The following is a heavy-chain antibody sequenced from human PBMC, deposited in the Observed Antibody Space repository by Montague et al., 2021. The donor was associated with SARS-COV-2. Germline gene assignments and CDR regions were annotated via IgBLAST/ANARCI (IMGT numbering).Heavy chain of an antibody. CDR3: AREFRFGMDV. Sequence: ETLSLTCTVFGGSISSYFWNWIRQPAGKGLEWIGRIETSGSTNYSSSLKSRVTMSIDTSKNQFSLKLTSVTAADTAFYYCAREFRFGMDVWGHGTTVTVSS. CDR2: IETSGST. CDR1: GGSISSYF. V-gene: IGHV4-4*07. J-gene: IGHJ6*02.